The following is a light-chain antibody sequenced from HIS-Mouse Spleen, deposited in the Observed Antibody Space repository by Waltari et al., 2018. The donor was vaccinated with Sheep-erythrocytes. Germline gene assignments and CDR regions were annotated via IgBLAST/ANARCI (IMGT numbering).Light chain of an antibody. V-gene: IGLV2-14*01. CDR2: EVS. CDR3: SSYTSSSTWV. CDR1: SSHVGGYNY. Sequence: QSALTQPASVSGSPGQSITIPCTGPSSHVGGYNYVSWYQQHPGKAPKLMIYEVSNRPSGVSNRFSGSKSGNTASLTISGLQAEDEADYYCSSYTSSSTWVFGGGTKLTVL. J-gene: IGLJ3*02.